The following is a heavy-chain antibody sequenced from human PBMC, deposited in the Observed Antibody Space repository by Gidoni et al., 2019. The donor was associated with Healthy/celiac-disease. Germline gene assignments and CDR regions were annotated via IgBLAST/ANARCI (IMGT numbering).Heavy chain of an antibody. V-gene: IGHV4-34*01. CDR3: ARRSSGWYGGLRFGFDY. CDR2: INHSGST. Sequence: IRQPPGKGLEWIGEINHSGSTNYNPSLKSRVTISVDTSKNQFSLKLSSVTAADTAVYYCARRSSGWYGGLRFGFDYWGQGTLVTVSS. D-gene: IGHD6-19*01. J-gene: IGHJ4*02.